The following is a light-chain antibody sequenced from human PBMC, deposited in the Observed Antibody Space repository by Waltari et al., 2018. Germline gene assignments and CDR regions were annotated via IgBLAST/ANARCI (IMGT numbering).Light chain of an antibody. V-gene: IGLV2-14*01. CDR2: EVS. CDR3: TSFTSRSTWV. CDR1: SSDVGAYNF. J-gene: IGLJ3*02. Sequence: QSALTQPVSVSESPGQSITISCTGTSSDVGAYNFVSWYQQHPGKAPKLMIYEVSKRPSGVSARFSASKSGNTASLTISGLQAEDEADYYCTSFTSRSTWVFGGGTKLTVL.